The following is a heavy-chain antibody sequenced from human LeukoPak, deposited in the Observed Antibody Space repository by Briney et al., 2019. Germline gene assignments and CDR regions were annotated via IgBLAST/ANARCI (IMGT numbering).Heavy chain of an antibody. CDR1: GFPLSIYL. V-gene: IGHV3-23*01. Sequence: PGGTLRLSCGASGFPLSIYLMGLVPEAPGKGLGWVSSISYYGGNPYYADSAKGRFTISRENYKNTLYLQMPSLRAEDTAVYYCSKDSKIVGATFRSYHYRDVWGKGTAVTVSS. CDR2: ISYYGGNP. J-gene: IGHJ6*03. D-gene: IGHD1-26*01. CDR3: SKDSKIVGATFRSYHYRDV.